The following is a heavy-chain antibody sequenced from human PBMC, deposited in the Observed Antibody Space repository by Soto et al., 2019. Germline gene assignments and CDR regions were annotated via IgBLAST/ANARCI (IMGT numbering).Heavy chain of an antibody. CDR2: INGGSGNT. D-gene: IGHD2-21*01. J-gene: IGHJ4*02. CDR1: GYTFTSYA. Sequence: WASVKVSCKASGYTFTSYAMHWVRQAPGQRLEWMGWINGGSGNTQYSQNFQGRVTITRDTSASTVYMDLTSLRSEDTAFYYCAREIIASGYDYWGQGTLVTV. CDR3: AREIIASGYDY. V-gene: IGHV1-3*01.